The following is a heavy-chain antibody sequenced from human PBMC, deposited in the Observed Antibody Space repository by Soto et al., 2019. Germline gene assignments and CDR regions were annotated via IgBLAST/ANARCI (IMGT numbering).Heavy chain of an antibody. D-gene: IGHD5-12*01. CDR3: AKGERWLQSNALTFGY. J-gene: IGHJ4*02. CDR1: GFTFSDYY. V-gene: IGHV3-23*01. CDR2: ISGSGGST. Sequence: GGSLRLSCSLSGFTFSDYYMSWIRQAPGKGLEWVSAISGSGGSTYYADSVKGRFTISRDNSKNTLYLQMNSLRAEDTAVYYCAKGERWLQSNALTFGYWGQGTLVTVS.